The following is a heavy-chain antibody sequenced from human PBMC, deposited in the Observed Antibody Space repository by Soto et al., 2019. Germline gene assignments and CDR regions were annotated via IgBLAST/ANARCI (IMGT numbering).Heavy chain of an antibody. CDR2: IKSKTDGGRT. V-gene: IGHV3-15*01. J-gene: IGHJ6*02. CDR3: SRTRVVAASFYSSDGMDD. CDR1: GFTFSNAC. Sequence: GGSLRLSCAASGFTFSNACMSWVRQAPGKGLEWVARIKSKTDGGRTDYAATVKGRCTISRDESKNTLYLQMNSKKTEDEDVYYCSRTRVVAASFYSSDGMDDWGQGTTVTVSS. D-gene: IGHD2-15*01.